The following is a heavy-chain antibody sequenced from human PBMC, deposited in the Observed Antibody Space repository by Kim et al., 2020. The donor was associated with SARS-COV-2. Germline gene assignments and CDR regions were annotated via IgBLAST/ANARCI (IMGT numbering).Heavy chain of an antibody. J-gene: IGHJ4*02. CDR2: ISSSRSYI. V-gene: IGHV3-21*01. CDR1: GFTFSSYS. CDR3: ARDRVGTGYDSTDY. Sequence: GGSLRLSCAASGFTFSSYSMNWVRQAPGKGLEWVSSISSSRSYIYYADSVKGRFTISRDNAKNSLYLQMNSLRAEDTAVYYCARDRVGTGYDSTDYWGQGTLVTVSS. D-gene: IGHD3-22*01.